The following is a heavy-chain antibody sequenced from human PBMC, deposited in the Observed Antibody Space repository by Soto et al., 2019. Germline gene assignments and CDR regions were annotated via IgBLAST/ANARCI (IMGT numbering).Heavy chain of an antibody. CDR1: GGSFSGYY. Sequence: SETLSLTCAVYGGSFSGYYWSWIRQPPGKGLEWIGEINHSGSTNYNPSLKSRVTISVDTSKNQFSLKLSSVTAADTAMYYCARRRKDSFDTWGPGALVTVSS. J-gene: IGHJ5*02. V-gene: IGHV4-34*01. CDR3: ARRRKDSFDT. CDR2: INHSGST.